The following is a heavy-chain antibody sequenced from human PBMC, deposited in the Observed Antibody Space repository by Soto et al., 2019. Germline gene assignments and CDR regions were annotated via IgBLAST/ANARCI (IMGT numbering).Heavy chain of an antibody. CDR3: ARDFERSAIGP. D-gene: IGHD3-9*01. CDR1: GASITGADSY. Sequence: SETLSLTCAVPGASITGADSYWFWIRKPPGKGLEWIGYIAYSGVTYYNPSLRSRVTISSDRSENKFSLSWWSVTAADTTVYFCARDFERSAIGPWGQATSATVSS. J-gene: IGHJ5*02. CDR2: IAYSGVT. V-gene: IGHV4-31*11.